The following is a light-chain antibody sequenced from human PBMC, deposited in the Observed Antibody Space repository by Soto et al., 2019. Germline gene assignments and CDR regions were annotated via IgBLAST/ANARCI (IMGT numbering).Light chain of an antibody. CDR2: EVS. CDR1: SSDVGAYNS. J-gene: IGLJ1*01. V-gene: IGLV2-8*01. CDR3: SSYAASSPYV. Sequence: QSALTQPPSASGSPGQSVAISCTGTSSDVGAYNSVSWYQQHPGKAPKLLIYEVSKRPSGVPDRFSGSKSGNTASLTVSGLQAEDEADYYCSSYAASSPYVFGTGTKVTVL.